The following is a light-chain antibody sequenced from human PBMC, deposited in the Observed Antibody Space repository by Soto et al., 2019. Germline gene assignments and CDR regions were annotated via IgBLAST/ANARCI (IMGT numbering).Light chain of an antibody. CDR2: DVS. J-gene: IGLJ2*01. CDR1: SSDIGGYNY. V-gene: IGLV2-14*01. CDR3: SSYTTSNTVV. Sequence: QSVLTQPASVSGSPGQSITISCTGTSSDIGGYNYVSCYQQHPGEAPKVMIYDVSNRPSGVSDRFSGSKSGNTASLTISGLQAEDEADYYCSSYTTSNTVVFGGGTKLTVL.